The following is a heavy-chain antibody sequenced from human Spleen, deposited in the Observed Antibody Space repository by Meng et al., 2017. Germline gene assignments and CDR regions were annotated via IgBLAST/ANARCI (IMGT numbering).Heavy chain of an antibody. CDR3: ATGSDWYYFAS. CDR1: GFTFSSYA. D-gene: IGHD6-19*01. CDR2: ISGSGLST. Sequence: GGSLRLSCAASGFTFSSYAMGWVRQAPGKGLEWVSAISGSGLSTYYADSVRGRFTISRDKSKNTLYLQMNSRRAEDTAVYYCATGSDWYYFASWGQGTLVTVSS. J-gene: IGHJ4*02. V-gene: IGHV3-23*01.